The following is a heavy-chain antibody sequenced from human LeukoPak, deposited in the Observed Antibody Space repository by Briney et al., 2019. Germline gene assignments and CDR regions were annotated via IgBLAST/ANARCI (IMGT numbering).Heavy chain of an antibody. V-gene: IGHV4-34*01. D-gene: IGHD3-10*01. CDR3: ARGQYGSGS. J-gene: IGHJ4*02. Sequence: SETLSLTCAVYGGSFSGYYWSWIRQPPGQGLEWIGEINHSGSTNYNPSLKSRVTISVDTSKNQFSLKLSSVTAADTAVYYCARGQYGSGSWGQGTLVTVSS. CDR1: GGSFSGYY. CDR2: INHSGST.